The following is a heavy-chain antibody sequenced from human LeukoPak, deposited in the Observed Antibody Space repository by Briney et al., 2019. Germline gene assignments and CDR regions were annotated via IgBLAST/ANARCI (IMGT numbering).Heavy chain of an antibody. CDR3: ARAPDYGDYDGLDY. D-gene: IGHD4-17*01. Sequence: SETLSLTCTVSGGSISSYYWGWIRQPPGKGLEWIGSIYYSGSTYYNPSLKSRVTISVDTSKNQFSLKLSSVTAADTAVYYCARAPDYGDYDGLDYWGQGTLVTVSS. CDR2: IYYSGST. V-gene: IGHV4-39*01. J-gene: IGHJ4*02. CDR1: GGSISSYY.